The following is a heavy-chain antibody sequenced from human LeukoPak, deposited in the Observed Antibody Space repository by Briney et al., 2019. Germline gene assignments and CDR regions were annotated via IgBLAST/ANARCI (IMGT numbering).Heavy chain of an antibody. CDR3: AREPLYYYDSSGYPSD. J-gene: IGHJ4*02. Sequence: PGGSLRLSCAASGFTVSRNYMSWVRQAPGKGLEWVSVIYSGGSTYYADSVKGRFTISRDNSKNTLYLQMNSLRAEDTAVYYCAREPLYYYDSSGYPSDWGQGTLVTVSS. CDR2: IYSGGST. CDR1: GFTVSRNY. D-gene: IGHD3-22*01. V-gene: IGHV3-53*01.